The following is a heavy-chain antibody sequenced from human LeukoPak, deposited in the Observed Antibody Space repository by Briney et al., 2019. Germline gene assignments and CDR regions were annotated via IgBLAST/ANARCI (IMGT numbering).Heavy chain of an antibody. Sequence: PSETLSLTCTVSGYSISSDYYWGWIRQPPGKGLEWIGSIYHSGSTYYNPSLKSRVTISVDTSKNQFSLKLSSVTAADTAVYYCARFKQWPLDYWGQGTLVTVSS. CDR3: ARFKQWPLDY. J-gene: IGHJ4*02. D-gene: IGHD6-19*01. V-gene: IGHV4-38-2*02. CDR2: IYHSGST. CDR1: GYSISSDYY.